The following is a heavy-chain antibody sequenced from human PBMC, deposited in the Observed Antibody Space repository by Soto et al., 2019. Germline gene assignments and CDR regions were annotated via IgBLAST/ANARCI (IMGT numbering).Heavy chain of an antibody. CDR2: INPILSMS. Sequence: QVQLVQSGAEVKKPGSSVKVSCKASGDTFSFYTINWVRQAPGLGLEWVGRINPILSMSNYAQKFQGRVTMTAAKSTSTAYMELRSLRSEDTAMYYCATSYGSGYRAFDYWGQGALVTVSS. CDR3: ATSYGSGYRAFDY. V-gene: IGHV1-69*02. CDR1: GDTFSFYT. D-gene: IGHD3-10*01. J-gene: IGHJ4*02.